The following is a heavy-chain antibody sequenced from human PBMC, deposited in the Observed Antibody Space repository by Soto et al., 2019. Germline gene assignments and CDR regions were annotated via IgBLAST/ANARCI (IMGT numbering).Heavy chain of an antibody. D-gene: IGHD1-26*01. V-gene: IGHV3-15*07. CDR2: IKSKTDGGTT. Sequence: GGSLRLSCAASGFTFSNAWMNWVRQAPGKGLEWVGRIKSKTDGGTTDYAAPVKGRFTISRDDSKNTLYLQMNSLKTEDTAVYYCTTGSQPYLRNWFDPWGQGTLVTVSS. CDR1: GFTFSNAW. CDR3: TTGSQPYLRNWFDP. J-gene: IGHJ5*02.